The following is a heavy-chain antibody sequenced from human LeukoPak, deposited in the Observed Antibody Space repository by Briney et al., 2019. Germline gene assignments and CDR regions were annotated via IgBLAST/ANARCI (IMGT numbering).Heavy chain of an antibody. J-gene: IGHJ6*04. CDR2: FDPEDGET. V-gene: IGHV1-24*01. D-gene: IGHD4-17*01. CDR1: GYTLTELS. Sequence: ASVKVSCKVSGYTLTELSMHWVRQAPGKGLEWMGGFDPEDGETIYARKFQGRVTMTEDTSTDTAYMELSSLRSEDTAVYYCARVSFEGYGDYPMDVWGKGTTVTVSS. CDR3: ARVSFEGYGDYPMDV.